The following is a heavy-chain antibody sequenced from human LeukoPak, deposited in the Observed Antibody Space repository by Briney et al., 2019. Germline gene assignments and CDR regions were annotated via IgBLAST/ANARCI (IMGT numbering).Heavy chain of an antibody. J-gene: IGHJ4*02. CDR1: GGSISSSSYY. CDR2: IYYSGST. D-gene: IGHD3-10*01. V-gene: IGHV4-39*01. Sequence: SETLSLTCTVSGGSISSSSYYWGWIRQPPGKGLEWIGSIYYSGSTYYNPSLKSRVTISVDTAKNQFSLKLSSVTAADTAVYYCAAMVRGAPGYWGQGTLVTVSS. CDR3: AAMVRGAPGY.